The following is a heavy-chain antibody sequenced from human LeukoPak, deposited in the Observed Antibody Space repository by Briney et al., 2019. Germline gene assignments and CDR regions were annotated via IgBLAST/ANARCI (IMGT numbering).Heavy chain of an antibody. CDR3: AKSHGYSYGFDY. CDR1: GFTFSDNY. V-gene: IGHV3-11*04. Sequence: PGGSLRLSCATSGFTFSDNYMSWIRQAPGKGLEWVSYISSSGNTTYNADSVKGRFSITRDNAKNSLYLQMNSLRAEDTAVYYCAKSHGYSYGFDYWGQGTLVTVSS. D-gene: IGHD5-18*01. CDR2: ISSSGNTT. J-gene: IGHJ4*02.